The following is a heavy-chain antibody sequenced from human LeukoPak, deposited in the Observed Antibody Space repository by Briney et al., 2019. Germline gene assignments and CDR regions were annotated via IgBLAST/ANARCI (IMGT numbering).Heavy chain of an antibody. D-gene: IGHD4-23*01. CDR2: IRNDGSNK. Sequence: GGSLRLSCAASGFIFSSYGMHWVRQAPGKGLEWVAFIRNDGSNKYYADSVKGRFTISRDNSKNTLYLQMNSLRAEDTAVYYCAKLLSNSGRFLYWGQGTLDTVSS. J-gene: IGHJ4*02. CDR1: GFIFSSYG. V-gene: IGHV3-30*02. CDR3: AKLLSNSGRFLY.